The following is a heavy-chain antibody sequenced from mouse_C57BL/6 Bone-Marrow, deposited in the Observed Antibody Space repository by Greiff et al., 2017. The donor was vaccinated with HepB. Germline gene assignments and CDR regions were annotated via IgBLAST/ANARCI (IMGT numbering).Heavy chain of an antibody. V-gene: IGHV1-82*01. CDR3: ARTGDTTGGGFAY. CDR2: IYPGDGDT. Sequence: VQLQQSGPELVKPGASVKISCKASGYAFSSSWMNWVKQRPGKGLEWIGRIYPGDGDTNYNGKFKGKATLTADKSSSTAYMQLSSLTSEDSAVYFCARTGDTTGGGFAYWGQGTLVTVSA. J-gene: IGHJ3*01. CDR1: GYAFSSSW. D-gene: IGHD1-1*01.